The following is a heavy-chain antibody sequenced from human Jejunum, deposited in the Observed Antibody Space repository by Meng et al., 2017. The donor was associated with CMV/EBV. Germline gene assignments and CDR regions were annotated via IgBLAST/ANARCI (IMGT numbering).Heavy chain of an antibody. J-gene: IGHJ3*01. D-gene: IGHD2-21*01. CDR1: GFTFSAFN. Sequence: GFTFSAFNMNWVRQAPGKGLEWVSSISHSGNLVFYADSLKGRFTISRDNAKNSLYLQMHSLRADDTAVYYCARDAIPGDPNAFDVWGQGTGVTVSS. V-gene: IGHV3-21*01. CDR2: ISHSGNLV. CDR3: ARDAIPGDPNAFDV.